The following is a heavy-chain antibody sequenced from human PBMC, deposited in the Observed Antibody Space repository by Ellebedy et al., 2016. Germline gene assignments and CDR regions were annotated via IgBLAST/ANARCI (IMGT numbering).Heavy chain of an antibody. CDR2: FDPEAGET. J-gene: IGHJ4*02. CDR3: ATVDHSHWLAY. D-gene: IGHD2-2*03. CDR1: GYTLTKLS. Sequence: ASVKVSCKVSGYTLTKLSIHWVRQAPGKGLEWMGGFDPEAGETIYAKRVQGRVTLIDDTSTDTAYMELSSLRSEDTAIYYCATVDHSHWLAYWGQGTLVTVSS. V-gene: IGHV1-24*01.